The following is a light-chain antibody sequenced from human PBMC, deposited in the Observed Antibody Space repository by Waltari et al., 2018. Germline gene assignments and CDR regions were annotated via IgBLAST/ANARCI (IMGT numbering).Light chain of an antibody. CDR3: QQYNSYPWT. Sequence: DIQMTQAPSTLSPSVGDRVTITCRASQSIATWLAWYQQKPGKAPNLLIYEASSLGSGGPSRVSGRGSGTEFTLTISSLQPDDFATYYCQQYNSYPWTFGQGTKVEIK. V-gene: IGKV1-5*03. J-gene: IGKJ1*01. CDR2: EAS. CDR1: QSIATW.